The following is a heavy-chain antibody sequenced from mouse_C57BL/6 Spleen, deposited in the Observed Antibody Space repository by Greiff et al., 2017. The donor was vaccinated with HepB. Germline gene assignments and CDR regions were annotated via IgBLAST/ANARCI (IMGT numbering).Heavy chain of an antibody. Sequence: EVKLVESGGGLVKPGGSLKLSCAASGFTFSSYAMSWVRQTPEKRLEWVATISDGGSYTYYPDNVKGRFTISRDNAKNNLYLQMSHLKSEDTAMYYCASYDYDGLAYWGQGTLVTVSA. V-gene: IGHV5-4*03. D-gene: IGHD2-4*01. CDR3: ASYDYDGLAY. CDR1: GFTFSSYA. CDR2: ISDGGSYT. J-gene: IGHJ3*01.